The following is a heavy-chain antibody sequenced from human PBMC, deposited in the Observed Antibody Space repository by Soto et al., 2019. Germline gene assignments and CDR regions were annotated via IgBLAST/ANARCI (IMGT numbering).Heavy chain of an antibody. CDR1: GGSVSSGAYY. V-gene: IGHV4-31*03. CDR3: ARGRIRAVYAFEI. D-gene: IGHD2-15*01. CDR2: IYYSGST. Sequence: PSETLSLTCTVSGGSVSSGAYYWTWIRQRPGKGLEWIGYIYYSGSTYYSPSLKSRLSISLDTSKNQFSLRLSSVTAADTTMYYWARGRIRAVYAFEIWGQGKMVT. J-gene: IGHJ3*02.